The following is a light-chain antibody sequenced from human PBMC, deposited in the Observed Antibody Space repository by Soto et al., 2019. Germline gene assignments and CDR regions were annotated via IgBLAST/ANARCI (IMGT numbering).Light chain of an antibody. V-gene: IGKV2-30*01. J-gene: IGKJ5*01. CDR2: KVS. CDR3: MQGTHWPTT. CDR1: QSLVYSDGNTS. Sequence: DVVMPQSPLSLSVTLGQPASVSCRASQSLVYSDGNTSLNWFXQRQGQYPRXVIYKVSNRDSGVPDRFRGSESGTDLAMKIRRVEAEDGGVDEGMQGTHWPTTFGQGTRLEI.